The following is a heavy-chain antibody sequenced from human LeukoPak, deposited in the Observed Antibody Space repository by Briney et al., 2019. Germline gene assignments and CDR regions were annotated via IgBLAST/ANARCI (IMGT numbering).Heavy chain of an antibody. CDR2: INSDGSST. CDR1: GFTFSSYW. CDR3: ARDARPYCSGGSCYSSVGWFDP. J-gene: IGHJ5*02. Sequence: PGGSLRLSCAASGFTFSSYWMHWVRQAPGKGLVWVSRINSDGSSTSYADSVKGRFTISRDNAKNTLYLQMNSLRAEDTAVYYCARDARPYCSGGSCYSSVGWFDPWGQGTLVTVSS. D-gene: IGHD2-15*01. V-gene: IGHV3-74*01.